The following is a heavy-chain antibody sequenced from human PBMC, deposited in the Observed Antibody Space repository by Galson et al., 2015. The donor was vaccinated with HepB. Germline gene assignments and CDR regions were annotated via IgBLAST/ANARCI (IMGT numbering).Heavy chain of an antibody. J-gene: IGHJ4*02. CDR2: IIPILGIA. CDR3: AGDRGDGYNWESY. D-gene: IGHD5-24*01. Sequence: SVKVSCKASGGTFSSYAISWVRQAPGQGLEWMGRIIPILGIANYAQKFQGRVTITADKSTSTAYMELSSPRSEDTAVYYCAGDRGDGYNWESYWGQGTLVTVSS. CDR1: GGTFSSYA. V-gene: IGHV1-69*04.